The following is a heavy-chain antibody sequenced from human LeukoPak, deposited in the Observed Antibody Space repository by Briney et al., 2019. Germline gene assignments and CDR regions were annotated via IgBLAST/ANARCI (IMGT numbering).Heavy chain of an antibody. D-gene: IGHD6-19*01. J-gene: IGHJ4*02. V-gene: IGHV3-33*01. CDR3: AREAVGAHFDY. Sequence: GGSLRLSCAASGFTFSSYAMHWVRQAPGKGLEWVAVIWYDGSNKYYADSVKGRFTISRDNSKNTLYLQMNSLRAEDTAVYYCAREAVGAHFDYWGQGTLVTVSS. CDR1: GFTFSSYA. CDR2: IWYDGSNK.